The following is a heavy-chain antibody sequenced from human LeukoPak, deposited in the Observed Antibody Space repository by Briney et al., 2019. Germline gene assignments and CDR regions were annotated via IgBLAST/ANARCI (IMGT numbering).Heavy chain of an antibody. J-gene: IGHJ4*02. V-gene: IGHV3-23*01. CDR2: ISGTTGNT. Sequence: GGSLRLSCAVSGFTFSSYSMMWVRQAPGKGLEWVSAISGTTGNTYYADSVKGRFTISRDRSRNTLYLQMNSLRAEDTAVYYCAPYRQQSTIEGYWGQGTLVTVSS. D-gene: IGHD5/OR15-5a*01. CDR1: GFTFSSYS. CDR3: APYRQQSTIEGY.